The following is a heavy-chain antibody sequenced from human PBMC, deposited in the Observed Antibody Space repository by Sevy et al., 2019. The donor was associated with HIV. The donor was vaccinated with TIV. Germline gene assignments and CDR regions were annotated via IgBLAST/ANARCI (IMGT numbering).Heavy chain of an antibody. D-gene: IGHD6-13*01. V-gene: IGHV1-69*13. CDR3: ARDPYSSSWQFDP. Sequence: ASVKVSCKASGGTFSSYGISWVRQAPGQGLEWMGGIIPILGTVNYAQKFQGRVTITADESTKTAYMELSSLRSEDTAVYYCARDPYSSSWQFDPWGQGTLVTVSS. CDR1: GGTFSSYG. J-gene: IGHJ5*02. CDR2: IIPILGTV.